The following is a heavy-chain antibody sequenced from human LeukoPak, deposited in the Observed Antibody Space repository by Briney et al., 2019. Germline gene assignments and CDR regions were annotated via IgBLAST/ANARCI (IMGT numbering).Heavy chain of an antibody. Sequence: SETLSLTCSVSSGSISSSSYYWGWIRQPPGKGLEWIGSIYLGGNTYYNPSLKSRVTISVDTSKNQFSLKLISVTAADTAVYYCARDRSGYCGGGSCYSAGFFDYWGRGTLVTVSS. J-gene: IGHJ4*02. D-gene: IGHD2-15*01. CDR1: SGSISSSSYY. CDR3: ARDRSGYCGGGSCYSAGFFDY. CDR2: IYLGGNT. V-gene: IGHV4-39*07.